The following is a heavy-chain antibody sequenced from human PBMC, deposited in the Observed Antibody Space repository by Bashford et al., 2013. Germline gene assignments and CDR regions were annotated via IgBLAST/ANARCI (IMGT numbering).Heavy chain of an antibody. J-gene: IGHJ4*02. CDR2: INAGNGNT. CDR1: GYTFTSYA. Sequence: ASVKVSCKASGYTFTSYAMHWVRQAPGQRLEWMGWINAGNGNTKYSQKFQGRVTITRDTSASTAYMELSSLRSEDTAVYYCARDRAILTGYPRYYFDYWGQGTLVTVSS. D-gene: IGHD3-9*01. CDR3: ARDRAILTGYPRYYFDY. V-gene: IGHV1-3*01.